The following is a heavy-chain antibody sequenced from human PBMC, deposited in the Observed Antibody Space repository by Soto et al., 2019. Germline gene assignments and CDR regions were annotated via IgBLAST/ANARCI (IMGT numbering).Heavy chain of an antibody. Sequence: SETLSLTCAVYGASLSDNYCNWLRQPPGKGLEWIGRIYSSGETNYNPSLTGRVIMSLDTSKNQFSLNLTSVTAADTAVYYCARASQCKSYFDCFAWLDYWGQGTLVTVSS. D-gene: IGHD3-9*01. CDR1: GASLSDNY. J-gene: IGHJ4*02. CDR2: IYSSGET. CDR3: ARASQCKSYFDCFAWLDY. V-gene: IGHV4-59*10.